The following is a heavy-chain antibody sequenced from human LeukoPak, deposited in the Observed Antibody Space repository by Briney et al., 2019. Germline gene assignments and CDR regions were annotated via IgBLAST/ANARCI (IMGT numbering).Heavy chain of an antibody. CDR3: ARPGGPYGSGSFLAY. CDR1: GGSISSSSYY. Sequence: SETLSLTYTVSGGSISSSSYYWGWIRQPPGKGLEWIGSIYHSGSTYYNPSLKSRVTLSVDTSKNQFSLKLTSVTAADTAVCYCARPGGPYGSGSFLAYWGQGTLVTVSS. V-gene: IGHV4-39*01. D-gene: IGHD3-10*01. J-gene: IGHJ4*02. CDR2: IYHSGST.